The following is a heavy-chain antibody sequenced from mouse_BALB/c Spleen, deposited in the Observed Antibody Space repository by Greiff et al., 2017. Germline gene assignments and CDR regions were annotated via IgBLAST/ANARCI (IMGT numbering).Heavy chain of an antibody. CDR2: IYPYNGGT. Sequence: EVQLQQSGPELVKPGASVKISCKASGYTFTDYNMHWVKQSHGKSLEWIGYIYPYNGGTGYTQKFKSKATLTVDNSSSTAYMELRSLTSEDSAVYYCVSFDGYYPFAYWGQGTLVTVAA. V-gene: IGHV1S29*02. D-gene: IGHD2-3*01. CDR1: GYTFTDYN. J-gene: IGHJ3*01. CDR3: VSFDGYYPFAY.